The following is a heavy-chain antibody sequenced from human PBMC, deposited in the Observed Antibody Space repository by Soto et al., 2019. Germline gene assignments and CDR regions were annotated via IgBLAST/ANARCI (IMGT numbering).Heavy chain of an antibody. CDR1: GFTFSSYA. CDR2: ISGSGGST. V-gene: IGHV3-23*01. Sequence: PGGSLRLSCAASGFTFSSYAMSWVRQAPGKGVEWVSAISGSGGSTYYADSVKGRFTISRDNSKNTLYLQMNSLRAEDTAVYYCAKDRDIVVVPAFDYWGQGTLVTVSS. CDR3: AKDRDIVVVPAFDY. D-gene: IGHD2-2*01. J-gene: IGHJ4*02.